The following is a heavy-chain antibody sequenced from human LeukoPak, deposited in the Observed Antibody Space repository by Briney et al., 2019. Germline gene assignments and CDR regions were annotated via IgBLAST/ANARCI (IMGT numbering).Heavy chain of an antibody. V-gene: IGHV4-34*01. Sequence: SETLSLTCAVYGGSFSGYYWGWIRQPPGKGLEWIGEINHSGSTNCNPSLKSRVTISVDTSKNQFSLKLSSVTAADTAVYYCARGSSSWYGRPFDYWGQGTLVTVSS. CDR2: INHSGST. CDR1: GGSFSGYY. J-gene: IGHJ4*02. D-gene: IGHD6-13*01. CDR3: ARGSSSWYGRPFDY.